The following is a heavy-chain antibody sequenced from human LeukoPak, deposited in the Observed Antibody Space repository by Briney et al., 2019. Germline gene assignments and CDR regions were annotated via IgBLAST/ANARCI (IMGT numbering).Heavy chain of an antibody. V-gene: IGHV4-34*01. Sequence: SETLSLTCAVYGGSSSGYYWSWIRQPPGKGLEWIGEINHSGSTNYNPSLKSRVTISVDTSKNQFSLKLSSVTAADTAVYYCARGRGIMTHYSNYGTDYGDPWGQGTLVTVSS. CDR2: INHSGST. J-gene: IGHJ5*02. CDR1: GGSSSGYY. CDR3: ARGRGIMTHYSNYGTDYGDP. D-gene: IGHD4-11*01.